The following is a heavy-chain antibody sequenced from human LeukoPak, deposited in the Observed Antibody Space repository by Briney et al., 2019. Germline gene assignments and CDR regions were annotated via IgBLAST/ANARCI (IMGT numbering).Heavy chain of an antibody. Sequence: QTGGSLRLSCAASGFTFSRHGMHWVRRAPGKGLEWGAVIGDTGRARYYADSVTGRFTTSRDNSQNTLYLEMNSLRYEDTALYYCAREAAWGNWYFDLWGRGTLVTVSS. CDR2: IGDTGRAR. J-gene: IGHJ2*01. CDR3: AREAAWGNWYFDL. CDR1: GFTFSRHG. D-gene: IGHD3-16*01. V-gene: IGHV3-30*03.